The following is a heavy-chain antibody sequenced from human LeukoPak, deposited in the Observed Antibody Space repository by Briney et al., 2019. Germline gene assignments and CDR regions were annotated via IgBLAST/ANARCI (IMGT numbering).Heavy chain of an antibody. CDR2: IYYSGST. CDR3: VREYRDRYDSSGYYFDY. D-gene: IGHD3-22*01. CDR1: GGSISSYY. J-gene: IGHJ4*02. Sequence: SETLSLTCTVSGGSISSYYWSWIRQPPGKGLEWIGYIYYSGSTNYNPSLKSRVTISVDTSKNQFSLKLNSVTAADTAVYYCVREYRDRYDSSGYYFDYWGQGTLVTVSS. V-gene: IGHV4-59*01.